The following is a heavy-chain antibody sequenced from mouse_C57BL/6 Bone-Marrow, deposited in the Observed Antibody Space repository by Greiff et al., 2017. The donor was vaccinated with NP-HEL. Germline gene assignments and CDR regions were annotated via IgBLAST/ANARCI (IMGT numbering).Heavy chain of an antibody. Sequence: QVQLQQSGAELVRPGASVTLSCKASGYTFTDYEMHWVKQTPVHGLEWIGAIDPETGGTAYNQKFKGKAILTADKSSSTAYMELRSLTSEDSAVYYCTSHSSAYSYFDYWGQGTTLTVSS. CDR3: TSHSSAYSYFDY. V-gene: IGHV1-15*01. J-gene: IGHJ2*01. CDR2: IDPETGGT. D-gene: IGHD3-2*02. CDR1: GYTFTDYE.